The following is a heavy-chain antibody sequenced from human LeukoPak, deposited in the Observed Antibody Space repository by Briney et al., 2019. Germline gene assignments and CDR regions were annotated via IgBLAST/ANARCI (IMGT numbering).Heavy chain of an antibody. J-gene: IGHJ2*01. CDR2: ISSSGNTI. D-gene: IGHD5-18*01. CDR3: AKDADTATIIYWYFDL. CDR1: GFTFSSYE. V-gene: IGHV3-48*03. Sequence: GGSLRLSCAASGFTFSSYEINWVRQAPGKGLEWASYISSSGNTIYYADSVKGRFTISRDNSKNTLYLQMNSLRAEDTAVYYCAKDADTATIIYWYFDLWGRGTLVTVSS.